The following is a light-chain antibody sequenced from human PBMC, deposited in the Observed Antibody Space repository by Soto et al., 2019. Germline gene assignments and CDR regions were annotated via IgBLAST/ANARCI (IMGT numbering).Light chain of an antibody. CDR3: NSHTSSTFWV. V-gene: IGLV2-14*01. CDR2: EVS. J-gene: IGLJ3*02. Sequence: QSVLTQPASVSGSPGQSITISCTGTSSDVGGYDLVSWYQLHPGKAPKLIIYEVSNRPSGVSNHFSGSKSGNTASLTISGLQAEDEADYYCNSHTSSTFWVFGGGTKLTVL. CDR1: SSDVGGYDL.